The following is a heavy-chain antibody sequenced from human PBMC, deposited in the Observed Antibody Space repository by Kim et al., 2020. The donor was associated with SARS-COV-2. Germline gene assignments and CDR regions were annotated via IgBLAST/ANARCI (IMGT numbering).Heavy chain of an antibody. CDR1: GFTFSSYW. D-gene: IGHD3-22*01. V-gene: IGHV3-7*01. J-gene: IGHJ4*02. CDR2: IKQDGSEK. Sequence: GGSLRLSCAASGFTFSSYWMSWVRQAPGKGLEWVANIKQDGSEKYYVDSVKGRFTISRDNAKNSLYLQMNSLRAEDTAVYYCARPTYDYYDSSGYYYNPFYYFDYWGQGTLVTVSS. CDR3: ARPTYDYYDSSGYYYNPFYYFDY.